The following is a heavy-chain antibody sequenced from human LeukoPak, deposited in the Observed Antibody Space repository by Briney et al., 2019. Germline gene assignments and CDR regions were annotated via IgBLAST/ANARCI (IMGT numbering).Heavy chain of an antibody. D-gene: IGHD2-8*02. V-gene: IGHV4-39*01. J-gene: IGHJ4*01. Sequence: SETLWLSCTGSGGSISRSGNNWGCIRQPPGKELQWIGSIHYDGTTYHNPLLKSRVTISVDTSTNQFSLKLTSVTATNTAVYYCAYSGLWAPFLYWG. CDR1: GGSISRSGNN. CDR3: AYSGLWAPFLY. CDR2: IHYDGTT.